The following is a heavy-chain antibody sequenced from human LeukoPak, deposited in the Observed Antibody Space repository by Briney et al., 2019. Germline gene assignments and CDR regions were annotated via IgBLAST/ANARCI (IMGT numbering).Heavy chain of an antibody. Sequence: SQTLSLTCAISGDSATSSRAAWNWIRQSPSRGLEWLGRTYYRSKWYNDYSVSVKSRIDINADTSKNQFSLQLNSVTPEDTAMYYCTRAGGDSWYFDYWGQGTLVTVSS. CDR2: TYYRSKWYN. V-gene: IGHV6-1*01. J-gene: IGHJ4*02. CDR1: GDSATSSRAA. D-gene: IGHD2-21*02. CDR3: TRAGGDSWYFDY.